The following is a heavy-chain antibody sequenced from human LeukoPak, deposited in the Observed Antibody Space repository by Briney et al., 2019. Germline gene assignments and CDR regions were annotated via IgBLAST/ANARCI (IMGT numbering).Heavy chain of an antibody. CDR3: ARLEPPGDAFDI. J-gene: IGHJ3*02. CDR2: INHSGST. Sequence: SETLSLTCAVYGGSFSGYYWSWIRQPPGKGLEWIGEINHSGSTNYNPSLKSRVTISVDTSKNQFSPKLSSVTAADTAVYYCARLEPPGDAFDIWGQGTMVTVSS. D-gene: IGHD1-14*01. V-gene: IGHV4-34*01. CDR1: GGSFSGYY.